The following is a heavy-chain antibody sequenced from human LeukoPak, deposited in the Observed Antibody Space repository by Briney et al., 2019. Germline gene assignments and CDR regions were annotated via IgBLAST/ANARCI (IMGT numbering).Heavy chain of an antibody. V-gene: IGHV4-34*01. Sequence: SETLSLTCAVYGGSFSGYYWSWIRQAPGKGLEWIGEINHSGSTNYNPSLKSRVTISVDTSKNQFSLKLSSVTAADTAVYYCARNGGSSTSCYKSYCYYMDVWGKGTTVTVSS. CDR2: INHSGST. D-gene: IGHD2-2*02. J-gene: IGHJ6*03. CDR3: ARNGGSSTSCYKSYCYYMDV. CDR1: GGSFSGYY.